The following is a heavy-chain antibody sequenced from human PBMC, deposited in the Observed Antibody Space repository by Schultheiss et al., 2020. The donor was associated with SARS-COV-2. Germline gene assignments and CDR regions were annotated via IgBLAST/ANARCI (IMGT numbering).Heavy chain of an antibody. CDR3: ARDLYYYGSGSYYRSYAFDI. V-gene: IGHV3-15*01. CDR1: GSTFTNVW. CDR2: VKSKSDGGAA. D-gene: IGHD3-10*01. Sequence: GGSLRLSCVVSGSTFTNVWMTWVRQVPGKGLEWLGRVKSKSDGGAADYAAPVQGRFTISRDNAKNTLYLQMNSLRAEDTAVYYCARDLYYYGSGSYYRSYAFDIWGQGTMVTVSS. J-gene: IGHJ3*02.